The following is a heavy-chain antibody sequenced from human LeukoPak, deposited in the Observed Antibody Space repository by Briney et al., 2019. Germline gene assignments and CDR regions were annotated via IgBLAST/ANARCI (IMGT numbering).Heavy chain of an antibody. CDR2: IYSGGST. J-gene: IGHJ4*02. CDR1: GFTVSNNY. V-gene: IGHV3-53*01. D-gene: IGHD6-19*01. CDR3: ARSSIAVAGPDY. Sequence: GGSLRLSCAASGFTVSNNYMSWVRQAPGKGLEWVSLIYSGGSTSYADSVKGRFTISRDNSKNTLYLQMNSLRAEDTAAYYCARSSIAVAGPDYWGQGTLVTVSS.